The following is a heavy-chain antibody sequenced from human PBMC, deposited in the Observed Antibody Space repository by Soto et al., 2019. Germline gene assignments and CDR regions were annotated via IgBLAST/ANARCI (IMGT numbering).Heavy chain of an antibody. CDR2: ISYDGSNK. D-gene: IGHD5-12*01. V-gene: IGHV3-30*18. J-gene: IGHJ6*02. CDR3: AKDHGYSGYDTYYYYYGMDV. CDR1: GFTFSSYV. Sequence: PGGSLRLSCAASGFTFSSYVMHWVRQAPGKGLEWVAVISYDGSNKYYADSVKGRFTISRDNSKNTLYLQMNSLRAEDTAVYYCAKDHGYSGYDTYYYYYGMDVWGQGTTVTV.